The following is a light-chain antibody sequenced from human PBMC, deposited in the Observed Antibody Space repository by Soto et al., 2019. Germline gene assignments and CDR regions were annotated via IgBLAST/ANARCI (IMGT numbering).Light chain of an antibody. V-gene: IGLV2-14*03. J-gene: IGLJ2*01. CDR1: SSDVGGYNS. CDR3: TSYTISSTPVA. Sequence: QSALTQPASVSGSPGQSITISCTGISSDVGGYNSVSWYQHHPGKAPKLVIYDVTNRPSGVSDRFSGSKSGNTASLSISGLQAEDEADYYCTSYTISSTPVAFGGGTKVTVL. CDR2: DVT.